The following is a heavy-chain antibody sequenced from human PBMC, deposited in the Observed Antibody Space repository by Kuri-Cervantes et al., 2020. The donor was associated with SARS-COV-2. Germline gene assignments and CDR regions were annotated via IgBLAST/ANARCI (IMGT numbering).Heavy chain of an antibody. CDR3: AKDYPYSSGWYYYYMDV. D-gene: IGHD6-19*01. Sequence: GESLKISCAASGFTFSSYAMHWVRQAPGKGLEWVAVISYDGSNKYYADSVKGRFTISRDNSKNTLYLQMNSLRAEDTAVYYCAKDYPYSSGWYYYYMDVWGKGTTVTVSS. CDR2: ISYDGSNK. J-gene: IGHJ6*03. V-gene: IGHV3-30*01. CDR1: GFTFSSYA.